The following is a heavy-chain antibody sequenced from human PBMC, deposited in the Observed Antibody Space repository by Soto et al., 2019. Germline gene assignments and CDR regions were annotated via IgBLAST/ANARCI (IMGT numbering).Heavy chain of an antibody. D-gene: IGHD3-9*01. J-gene: IGHJ4*02. CDR2: IYPGNSDA. CDR1: GYSVTDYW. CDR3: ARQADDNILTGYFYYFDY. V-gene: IGHV5-51*01. Sequence: GESLKISCKSTGYSVTDYWIGWVRQMPGKGLEWMRIIYPGNSDARYSPSFQGQATTSVDKSINTAFLRWHSLPASDTAMYYCARQADDNILTGYFYYFDYWGQGSLVTVSS.